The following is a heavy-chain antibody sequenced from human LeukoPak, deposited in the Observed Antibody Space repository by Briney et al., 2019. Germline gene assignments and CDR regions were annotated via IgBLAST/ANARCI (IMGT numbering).Heavy chain of an antibody. V-gene: IGHV1-8*03. J-gene: IGHJ5*02. CDR2: MNHNSGKK. D-gene: IGHD4-17*01. CDR1: VSTFNTSD. CDR3: ARGHLRLRHRGFDA. Sequence: ASVKLSRTAAVSTFNTSDINWVRQATGHGREGRGWMNHNSGKKDDAQKFQGRVTTTGNTNISTAYTELSGLRSEDAAVYYCARGHLRLRHRGFDAWGQGTLVTVSS.